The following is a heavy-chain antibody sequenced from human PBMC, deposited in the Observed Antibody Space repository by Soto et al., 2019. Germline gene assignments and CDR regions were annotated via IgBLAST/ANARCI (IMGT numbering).Heavy chain of an antibody. J-gene: IGHJ6*02. CDR1: GYTFTSYG. V-gene: IGHV1-18*04. CDR3: ARLVLDKDYYYYGMDV. Sequence: ASVKVTCKASGYTFTSYGISWVRQASGQGLEWMGWISAYNGNTNYAQKLQGRVTMTTDTSTSTAYMELRSLRSDDTAVYYCARLVLDKDYYYYGMDVWGQGTTVTVSS. CDR2: ISAYNGNT. D-gene: IGHD3-3*02.